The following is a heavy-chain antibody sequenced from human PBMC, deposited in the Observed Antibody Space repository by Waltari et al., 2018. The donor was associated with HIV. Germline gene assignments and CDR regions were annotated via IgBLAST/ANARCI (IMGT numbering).Heavy chain of an antibody. CDR1: GFIFSDYG. Sequence: QLVESGGGVVQPGRSLRLTCAASGFIFSDYGMPWGRQAPGKGLEWMTYISYDESDKYYAKAVKGRFTISRDNSKKTVFLEMNNLKIEDTAIYFCAKAPTTSTALVQGSWGQGTLVIVSS. V-gene: IGHV3-30*18. J-gene: IGHJ5*02. CDR3: AKAPTTSTALVQGS. CDR2: ISYDESDK. D-gene: IGHD5-18*01.